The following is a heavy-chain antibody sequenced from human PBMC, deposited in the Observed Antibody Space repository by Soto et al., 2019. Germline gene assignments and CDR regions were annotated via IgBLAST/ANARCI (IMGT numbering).Heavy chain of an antibody. CDR2: ISYDGSNK. J-gene: IGHJ6*02. CDR3: ASLPAAGYYYYYGMDV. CDR1: GFTFSSYA. V-gene: IGHV3-30-3*01. Sequence: GGSLRLSCAASGFTFSSYAMHWVRQAPGKGLEWVAVISYDGSNKYYADSVKGRFTISRDNSKNTLYLQMNSLRAEDTAVYYCASLPAAGYYYYYGMDVWGQGTTVTASS. D-gene: IGHD2-2*01.